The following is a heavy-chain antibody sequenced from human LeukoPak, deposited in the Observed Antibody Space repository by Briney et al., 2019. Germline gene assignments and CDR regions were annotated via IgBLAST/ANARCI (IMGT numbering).Heavy chain of an antibody. CDR3: ARGGGAYCGGDCFRAFDI. CDR2: IYGGGST. V-gene: IGHV3-53*01. Sequence: GGSLRLSCAISGFTVSNNYMSWVRQPPGKGLEWVSVIYGGGSTYYADPVKGRFTISRDTSKNTLYLQINSLRAEDTAVYYCARGGGAYCGGDCFRAFDIWGQGTMVTVSP. J-gene: IGHJ3*02. D-gene: IGHD2-21*02. CDR1: GFTVSNNY.